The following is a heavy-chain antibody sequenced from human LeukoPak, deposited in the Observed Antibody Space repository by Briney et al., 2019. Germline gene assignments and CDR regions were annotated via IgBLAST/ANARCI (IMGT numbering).Heavy chain of an antibody. D-gene: IGHD3-3*01. V-gene: IGHV3-30-3*01. CDR2: ISYDGSNK. Sequence: PGRSLRLSCAASGFTFSSYAMHWVRQAPGKGLEWVAVISYDGSNKYYADSVKGRFTISRDNSKNTLYLQMNSLRAEDTAVYYCARDPRGYYDFWSGYSYYFGYWGQGTLVTVSS. CDR3: ARDPRGYYDFWSGYSYYFGY. J-gene: IGHJ4*02. CDR1: GFTFSSYA.